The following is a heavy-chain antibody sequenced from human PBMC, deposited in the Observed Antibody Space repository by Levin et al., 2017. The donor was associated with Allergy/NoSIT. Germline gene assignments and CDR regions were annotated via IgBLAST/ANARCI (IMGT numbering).Heavy chain of an antibody. CDR1: GFTVSNYY. V-gene: IGHV3-53*01. CDR3: ARGRAFDP. Sequence: GGSLRLSCAASGFTVSNYYMSWIRQAAGKGLEWVAVINNGGTTYYADSVKGRFTISRDNSKNTLSLQMNSLRAEDTAVYYCARGRAFDPWGQGTLVTVSS. CDR2: INNGGTT. J-gene: IGHJ5*02.